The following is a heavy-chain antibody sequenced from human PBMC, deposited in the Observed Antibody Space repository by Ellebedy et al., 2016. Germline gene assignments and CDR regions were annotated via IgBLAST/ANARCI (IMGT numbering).Heavy chain of an antibody. J-gene: IGHJ4*02. CDR3: AKCRHINGCLLDY. V-gene: IGHV3-23*01. Sequence: GESLKISCAASGFTFSNFAMSWVRQAPGKGPEWVSTITGSGDRTNYADSVKGRFTISRDSSKNTLYLDMDGLRAEDTAIYYCAKCRHINGCLLDYWGQGTLVTVSS. CDR2: ITGSGDRT. CDR1: GFTFSNFA. D-gene: IGHD6-19*01.